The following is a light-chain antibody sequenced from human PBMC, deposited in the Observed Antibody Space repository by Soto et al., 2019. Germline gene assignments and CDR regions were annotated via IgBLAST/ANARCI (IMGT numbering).Light chain of an antibody. V-gene: IGKV3-20*01. CDR1: QTVTSSF. CDR3: QQYGSSPRT. CDR2: GAS. Sequence: IVLTQSPGSLSVSPGERATLSCRASQTVTSSFLAWYPQKPGQAPRLLISGASNRATDIPDRFSGSGSGTDFTLAISRVEPEDFGVYYCQQYGSSPRTFGQGTKVEIK. J-gene: IGKJ1*01.